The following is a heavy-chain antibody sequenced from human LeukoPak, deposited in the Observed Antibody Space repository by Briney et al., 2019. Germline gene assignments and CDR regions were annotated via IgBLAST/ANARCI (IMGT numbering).Heavy chain of an antibody. V-gene: IGHV4-59*12. D-gene: IGHD3-10*01. Sequence: KPSETLSLTCAVSGGSISSYYWSWIRQPPGKGLEWIGYIYYSGSTNYNPSLKSRVTISVDTSKNQLSLKLSSVTAADTAVYYCARGKEYTYYYGSGSYYYFDYWGQGTLVTVSS. CDR2: IYYSGST. J-gene: IGHJ4*02. CDR3: ARGKEYTYYYGSGSYYYFDY. CDR1: GGSISSYY.